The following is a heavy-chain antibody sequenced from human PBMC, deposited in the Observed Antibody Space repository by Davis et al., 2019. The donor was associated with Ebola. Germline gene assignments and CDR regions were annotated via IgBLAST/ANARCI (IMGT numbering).Heavy chain of an antibody. J-gene: IGHJ5*02. CDR3: ARAGRIFGVVSWFDP. Sequence: PSETLSLTCTVSGGSISSYYWSWIRQPPGKGLEWIGYIYYSGSTNYNPSLKSRVTISVDTSKNQFSLKLSSVTAADTAVYYCARAGRIFGVVSWFDPWGQGTLVTVSS. CDR1: GGSISSYY. D-gene: IGHD3-3*01. V-gene: IGHV4-59*01. CDR2: IYYSGST.